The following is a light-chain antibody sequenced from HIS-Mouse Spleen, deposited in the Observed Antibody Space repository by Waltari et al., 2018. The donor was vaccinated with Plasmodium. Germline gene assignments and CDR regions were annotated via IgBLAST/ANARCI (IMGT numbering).Light chain of an antibody. Sequence: EIVLTQSPGTLSLSPGARATLSCRARQSVSSSYLAWYQQKPGQAPRLLIYGASSRATGIPDRFSGSGSGTDFTLTISRLEPEDFAVYYCQQYGSSPYTFGQGTKLEIK. V-gene: IGKV3-20*01. J-gene: IGKJ2*01. CDR1: QSVSSSY. CDR2: GAS. CDR3: QQYGSSPYT.